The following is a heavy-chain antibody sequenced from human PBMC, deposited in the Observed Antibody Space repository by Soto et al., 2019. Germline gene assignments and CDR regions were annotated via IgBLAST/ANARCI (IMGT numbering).Heavy chain of an antibody. CDR2: TYYRSRWYN. D-gene: IGHD1-1*01. Sequence: SQTLSLTCAISGDSVSGDSAAWNWVRLSPSRGLEWLARTYYRSRWYNDYAVSVRSRITVNADTSKNQFSLQLTSVTPEDTAIYFCAGTTSHHWLYMDLWGRGTTVTVSS. V-gene: IGHV6-1*01. CDR1: GDSVSGDSAA. J-gene: IGHJ6*03. CDR3: AGTTSHHWLYMDL.